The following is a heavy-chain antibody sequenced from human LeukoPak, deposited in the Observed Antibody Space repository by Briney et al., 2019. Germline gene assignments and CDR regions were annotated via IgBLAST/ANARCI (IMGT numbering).Heavy chain of an antibody. Sequence: PGGSLRLSCAASGFTFSSYAMHWVRQAPGKGLEWVAVISYDGSNKYYADSVKGRFTISRDNSKNTLYLQMNSLRAEDTAVYYCARDSSMRDNPYYYYGMDVWGQGTTVTVSS. V-gene: IGHV3-30*04. CDR2: ISYDGSNK. J-gene: IGHJ6*02. D-gene: IGHD2-8*01. CDR1: GFTFSSYA. CDR3: ARDSSMRDNPYYYYGMDV.